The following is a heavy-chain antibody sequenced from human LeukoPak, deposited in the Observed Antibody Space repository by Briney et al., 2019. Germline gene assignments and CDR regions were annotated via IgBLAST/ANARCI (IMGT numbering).Heavy chain of an antibody. D-gene: IGHD2-2*01. CDR1: GGSFSGYY. CDR2: INHSGST. V-gene: IGHV4-34*01. Sequence: SETLSLTCAVYGGSFSGYYWSWIRQPPGKGLEWIGEINHSGSTNYNPSLKSRVTILVDTSKNQFSLKLSSVTAADTAVYYCARAGSYQPLYYFDYWGQGTLVTVSS. J-gene: IGHJ4*02. CDR3: ARAGSYQPLYYFDY.